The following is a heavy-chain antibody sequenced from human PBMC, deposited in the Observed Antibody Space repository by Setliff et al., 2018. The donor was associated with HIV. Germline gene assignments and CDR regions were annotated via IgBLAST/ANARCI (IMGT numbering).Heavy chain of an antibody. Sequence: PSETLSLTCAVYGGSFSGYYWSWIRQPPGKGLEWIGEINHSGSTNYNPSLKSRVTISVDTSKNQFSLKLTSVTAADTAVYYCARSAVPGLAHWFDPWGQGTLVTVSS. CDR1: GGSFSGYY. CDR3: ARSAVPGLAHWFDP. D-gene: IGHD6-19*01. CDR2: INHSGST. J-gene: IGHJ5*02. V-gene: IGHV4-34*01.